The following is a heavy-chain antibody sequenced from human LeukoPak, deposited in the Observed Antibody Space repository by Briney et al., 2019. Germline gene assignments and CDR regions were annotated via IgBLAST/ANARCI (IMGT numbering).Heavy chain of an antibody. CDR2: INGGGGST. Sequence: GGSLRLSCAASGFTFSSYAMSWVRQAPGKGLEWVSAINGGGGSTYYADSVKGRFTISRDNSKNTLYLQMNSLRAEDTAVYYCAKFLPTHIVVANYYFDYWGQGTLVTVSS. CDR1: GFTFSSYA. J-gene: IGHJ4*02. D-gene: IGHD2-21*01. CDR3: AKFLPTHIVVANYYFDY. V-gene: IGHV3-23*01.